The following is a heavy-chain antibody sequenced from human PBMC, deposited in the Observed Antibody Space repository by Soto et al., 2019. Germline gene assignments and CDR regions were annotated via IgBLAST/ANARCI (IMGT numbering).Heavy chain of an antibody. CDR2: FSGSGGDT. Sequence: EVQLLESGGGLVQPGGSLRLSCAASGFTFSSYAMSWVRQTPEKGLEWVSLFSGSGGDTYYADSVKGRLTISRDNSKNTLYLQMNSLGAEDTAVYYCAAGTNSDWYTYWGQGTLVTVSS. J-gene: IGHJ4*02. CDR3: AAGTNSDWYTY. D-gene: IGHD1-1*01. CDR1: GFTFSSYA. V-gene: IGHV3-23*01.